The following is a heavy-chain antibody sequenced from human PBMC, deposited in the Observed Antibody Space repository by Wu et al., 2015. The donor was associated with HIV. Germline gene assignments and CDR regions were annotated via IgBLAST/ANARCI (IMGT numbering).Heavy chain of an antibody. J-gene: IGHJ5*02. CDR1: GGILSNYD. Sequence: QVQLVQSGAEVKKPGSSVKVSCKASGGILSNYDINWVRQAPGQGLEWMGGTTPMFGTTNYAQNFQGRVTITSDIYTRTVYMQLSSLRSEDTAIYYCAREIKDPVIMVRAGFDPVGQGTLVIVSS. CDR3: AREIKDPVIMVRAGFDP. CDR2: TTPMFGTT. D-gene: IGHD3-10*01. V-gene: IGHV1-69*14.